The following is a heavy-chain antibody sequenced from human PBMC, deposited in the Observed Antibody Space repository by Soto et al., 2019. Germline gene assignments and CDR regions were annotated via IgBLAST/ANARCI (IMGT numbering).Heavy chain of an antibody. CDR1: GGSFSGYY. Sequence: PSETLSLTCAVYGGSFSGYYWSWIRQPPVKGLEWIGEINHSGSTNYNPSPKSRVTISVDTSKNQFSLKLSSVTAADTAVYYCARGSAPTQLRYFDWLPMKDFEYWGQGTLVTVSS. J-gene: IGHJ4*02. V-gene: IGHV4-34*01. D-gene: IGHD3-9*01. CDR3: ARGSAPTQLRYFDWLPMKDFEY. CDR2: INHSGST.